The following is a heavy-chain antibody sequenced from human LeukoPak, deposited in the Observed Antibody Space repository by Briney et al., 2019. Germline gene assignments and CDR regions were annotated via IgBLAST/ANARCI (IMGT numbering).Heavy chain of an antibody. Sequence: GSLRLSCAASGFTFSSYAMSWVRQAPGKGLEWIGEINHSGSTNYNPSLKSRVTISVDTSKNQFSLKLSSVTAADTAVYYCALLYFDYWGQGTLVTVSS. V-gene: IGHV4-34*08. D-gene: IGHD2-15*01. J-gene: IGHJ4*02. CDR2: INHSGST. CDR3: ALLYFDY. CDR1: GFTFSSYA.